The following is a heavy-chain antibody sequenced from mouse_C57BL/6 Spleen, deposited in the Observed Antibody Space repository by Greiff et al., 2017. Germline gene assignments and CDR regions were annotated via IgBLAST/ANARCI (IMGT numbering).Heavy chain of an antibody. Sequence: QVQLQQPGAELVMPGASVKLSCKASGYTFTSYWMHWVKQRPGQGLEWIGEIDPSDSYTNYNQKCKGTSTLTVDKSSSTAYMQLSSLTSEDSAVYYCARSYWYFDVWGTGTTVTVSS. CDR2: IDPSDSYT. J-gene: IGHJ1*03. V-gene: IGHV1-69*01. CDR1: GYTFTSYW. CDR3: ARSYWYFDV.